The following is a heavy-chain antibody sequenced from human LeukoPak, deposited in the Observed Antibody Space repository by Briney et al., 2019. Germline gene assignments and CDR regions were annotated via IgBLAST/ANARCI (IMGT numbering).Heavy chain of an antibody. D-gene: IGHD6-13*01. Sequence: SETLSLTCTVSGGSISSSSYYWGWIRQPPGKGLEWIGSIYYSGSTYYNPSLKSRVTISVDTSKNQFSLKLSSVTAADTAVYYCARHIPGGAAGPFDYWGQGTLVTVSS. CDR2: IYYSGST. J-gene: IGHJ4*02. CDR3: ARHIPGGAAGPFDY. V-gene: IGHV4-39*01. CDR1: GGSISSSSYY.